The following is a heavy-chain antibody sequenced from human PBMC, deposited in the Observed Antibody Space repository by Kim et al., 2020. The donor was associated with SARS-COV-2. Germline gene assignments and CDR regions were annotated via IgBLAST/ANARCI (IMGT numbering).Heavy chain of an antibody. CDR3: AKNRLKFYSNSYFHDMDV. Sequence: GGSLRLSCAASGFTLSSFGMHWVRQAPGKGLEWVAGISYDGSNKYYADSVKGRFTISRDNSKNTLYLQMNSLRAEDTAGYYCAKNRLKFYSNSYFHDMDVWGQGTTVIVSS. J-gene: IGHJ6*02. D-gene: IGHD6-13*01. CDR1: GFTLSSFG. V-gene: IGHV3-30*18. CDR2: ISYDGSNK.